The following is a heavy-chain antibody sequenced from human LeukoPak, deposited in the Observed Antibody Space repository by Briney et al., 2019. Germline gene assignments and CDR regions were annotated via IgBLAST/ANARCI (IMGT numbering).Heavy chain of an antibody. CDR3: ATQKRDYYDSSGLD. CDR2: VDPEDGET. Sequence: VKVSCKVSGYTFTDYCMHWVQQAPGKGLEWMGLVDPEDGETIYAEKFQGRVTITADTSTDTAYMELSSLRSEDTAVYYCATQKRDYYDSSGLDWGQGTLVTVSS. D-gene: IGHD3-22*01. V-gene: IGHV1-69-2*01. J-gene: IGHJ4*02. CDR1: GYTFTDYC.